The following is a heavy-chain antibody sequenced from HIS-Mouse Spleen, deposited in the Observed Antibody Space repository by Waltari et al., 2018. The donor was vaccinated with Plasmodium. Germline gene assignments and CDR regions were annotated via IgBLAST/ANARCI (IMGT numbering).Heavy chain of an antibody. CDR2: IYYSGRT. Sequence: QLQLQESGPGLVKPSETLSLTCTVSGGSISSSSYYWGWIRQPPGKGLEWIGSIYYSGRTYYNPSLKSRVTIYVDTSKNQFSLKLSSVTAADTAVYYCARRGGSYYYFDYWGQGTLVTVSS. V-gene: IGHV4-39*01. CDR3: ARRGGSYYYFDY. D-gene: IGHD1-26*01. CDR1: GGSISSSSYY. J-gene: IGHJ4*02.